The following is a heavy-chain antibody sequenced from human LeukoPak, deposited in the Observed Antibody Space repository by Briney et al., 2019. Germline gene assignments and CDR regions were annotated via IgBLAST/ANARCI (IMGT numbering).Heavy chain of an antibody. J-gene: IGHJ4*02. CDR2: ISAYNGNT. CDR3: ARDRGVVVPAAPFDY. V-gene: IGHV1-18*01. Sequence: ASVKVSCKASGYTFTSYGISWVRQAPGQGLEWMGWISAYNGNTNYAQKLQGRVTMTTDTSTSTAHMELRSLRSDDTAVYYCARDRGVVVPAAPFDYWGQGTLVTVSS. D-gene: IGHD2-2*01. CDR1: GYTFTSYG.